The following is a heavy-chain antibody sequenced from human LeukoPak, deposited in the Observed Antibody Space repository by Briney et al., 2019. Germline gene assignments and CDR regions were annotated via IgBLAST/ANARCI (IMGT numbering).Heavy chain of an antibody. CDR3: ARDLDPAMIVVVTPGDY. J-gene: IGHJ4*02. D-gene: IGHD3-22*01. Sequence: GRSLRLSCAAPGFTFSSYGMHWVRQAPGKGLEWVAVIWYDGSNKYYADSVKGRFTISRDNSKNTLYLQMNSLRAEDTAVYYCARDLDPAMIVVVTPGDYWGQGTLVIVSS. CDR1: GFTFSSYG. CDR2: IWYDGSNK. V-gene: IGHV3-33*01.